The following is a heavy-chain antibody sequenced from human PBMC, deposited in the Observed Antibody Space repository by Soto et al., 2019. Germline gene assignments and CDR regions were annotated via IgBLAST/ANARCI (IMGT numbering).Heavy chain of an antibody. Sequence: QVQLVESGGGVVQPGRSLRLSCAASGFAFGSYGMHWVRQAPGKGLEWVAVISYDGSNKYYADSVKGRFTISRDNSKNTRYLQMNSLIAEDTAVYYCAKDRSSGWYWFDYWGQGTMVTVSS. CDR1: GFAFGSYG. D-gene: IGHD6-19*01. CDR2: ISYDGSNK. J-gene: IGHJ4*02. V-gene: IGHV3-30*18. CDR3: AKDRSSGWYWFDY.